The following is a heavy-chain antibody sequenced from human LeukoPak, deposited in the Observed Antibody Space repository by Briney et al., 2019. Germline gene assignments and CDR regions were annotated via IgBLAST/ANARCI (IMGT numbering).Heavy chain of an antibody. CDR2: ISGSGDST. CDR1: GFTFSNAW. V-gene: IGHV3-23*01. D-gene: IGHD2-21*02. CDR3: AKDRLLNCRGDCYIFDY. J-gene: IGHJ4*02. Sequence: PGGSLRLSCAASGFTFSNAWMNWVRQTPGKGLEWVSSISGSGDSTFYADSVKGRFSISRDNSKNTLYLQVNGLRTEDTAVYYCAKDRLLNCRGDCYIFDYWGQGTVVTVSS.